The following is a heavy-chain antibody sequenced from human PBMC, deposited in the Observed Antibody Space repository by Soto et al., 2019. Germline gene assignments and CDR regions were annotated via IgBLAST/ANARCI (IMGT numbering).Heavy chain of an antibody. CDR1: GFTFSSYI. V-gene: IGHV3-48*01. CDR2: ISSSSNSI. D-gene: IGHD2-2*01. CDR3: ASPVGWSTTSCIG. Sequence: EVQLVESGGGLVQPGGSLRLSCAASGFTFSSYIMNWVRQAPGSGREGVTYISSSSNSIYSADSVKCRFTTSRDNANNSLHLQMNRLGAEATAVYYCASPVGWSTTSCIGWGQGTLVTVSS. J-gene: IGHJ4*02.